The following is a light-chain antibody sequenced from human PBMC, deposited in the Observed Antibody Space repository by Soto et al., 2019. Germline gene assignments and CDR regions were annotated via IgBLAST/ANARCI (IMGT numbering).Light chain of an antibody. V-gene: IGKV3-20*01. CDR3: QQSGFSPFT. J-gene: IGKJ3*01. CDR1: QSVSNTY. CDR2: GAS. Sequence: EIVFRQSPGTLSLSPGERAALCCRATQSVSNTYLAWYQQKPGQAPRLLIYGASSRATGIPDRFSGSGSGTDFTLTISRLEPEDFSMYYCQQSGFSPFTFGPGTKVDIK.